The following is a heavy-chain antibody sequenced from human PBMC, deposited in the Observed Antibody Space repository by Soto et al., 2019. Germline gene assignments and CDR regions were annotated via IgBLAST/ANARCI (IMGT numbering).Heavy chain of an antibody. CDR3: ARDNNFYGSGARHWYFDL. CDR2: IYYTGVT. Sequence: QVQLQESGPGLVKPSETPSLTCTVSGGSVSSGSFYWSWIRQSPGKGLEWIGYIYYTGVTIYNPSFNSRVTISVDTSKNQFSLKLRSVTAADTAVYYCARDNNFYGSGARHWYFDLWGRGVLVTVSS. V-gene: IGHV4-61*01. CDR1: GGSVSSGSFY. D-gene: IGHD3-10*01. J-gene: IGHJ2*01.